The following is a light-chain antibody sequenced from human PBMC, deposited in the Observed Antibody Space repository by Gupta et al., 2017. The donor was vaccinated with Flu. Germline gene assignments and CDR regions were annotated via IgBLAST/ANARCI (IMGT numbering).Light chain of an antibody. J-gene: IGLJ3*02. Sequence: QLVLTQSPSASASLGASVNLTCTLISGHSSYAIAWHQQQPEKGPRYLMKLNSDGSHSKGDGIPDRFSGSSSGAERYLTISSLQSEDEADYYCQTWGTGSWVFGGGTKLTVL. CDR3: QTWGTGSWV. CDR1: SGHSSYA. V-gene: IGLV4-69*01. CDR2: LNSDGSH.